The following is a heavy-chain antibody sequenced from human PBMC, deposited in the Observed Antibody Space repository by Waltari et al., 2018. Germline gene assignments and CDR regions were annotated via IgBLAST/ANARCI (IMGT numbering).Heavy chain of an antibody. Sequence: HVQLPAADPALLKPSEALYLTWPVSGAPIRTYYWSWIRQPPGKGLEWIGYIYYTGSTNFNPSLRSRVTISVDTSKNQFSLKSSSVTAADTAVYYGARLSYDTGSYDFDFWGQGTLVTVSS. V-gene: IGHV4-59*08. J-gene: IGHJ4*02. CDR1: GAPIRTYY. D-gene: IGHD3-22*01. CDR2: IYYTGST. CDR3: ARLSYDTGSYDFDF.